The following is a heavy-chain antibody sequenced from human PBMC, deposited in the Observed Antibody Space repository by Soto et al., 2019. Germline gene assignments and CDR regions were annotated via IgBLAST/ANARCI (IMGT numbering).Heavy chain of an antibody. CDR1: GYTLTELS. CDR3: ATDSYYDILTGYRAPHDAFDI. D-gene: IGHD3-9*01. J-gene: IGHJ3*02. CDR2: FDPEDGET. Sequence: GASVKVSCKVSGYTLTELSMHWVRQAPGKGLEWLGGFDPEDGETIYAQKFQGRVTMTEDTSTDTAYMELSSLRSEDTAVYYCATDSYYDILTGYRAPHDAFDIWGQGTMVTVSS. V-gene: IGHV1-24*01.